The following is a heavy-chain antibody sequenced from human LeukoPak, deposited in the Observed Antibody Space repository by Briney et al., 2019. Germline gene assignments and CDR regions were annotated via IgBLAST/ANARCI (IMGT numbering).Heavy chain of an antibody. Sequence: HPGGSLRLSCAASGFTFDTYWMTWVRLAPGKGLEWVANIKEDGSRQFYVDSVKGRFTISRDNAKNSLFLQMDSLRPDDTAMYYCARDLHYYDRSAWDYWGQGTLVTVSS. J-gene: IGHJ4*02. CDR2: IKEDGSRQ. CDR1: GFTFDTYW. V-gene: IGHV3-7*01. D-gene: IGHD3-22*01. CDR3: ARDLHYYDRSAWDY.